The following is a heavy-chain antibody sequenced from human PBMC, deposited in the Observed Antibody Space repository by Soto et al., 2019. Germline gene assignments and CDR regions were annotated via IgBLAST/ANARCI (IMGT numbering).Heavy chain of an antibody. D-gene: IGHD5-12*01. CDR1: GFTFSSYW. J-gene: IGHJ4*02. CDR2: IKHDGSEK. CDR3: ARGYSDYVPLAAPFDY. Sequence: EVQLVESGGGLVQPGGSLRLSCAASGFTFSSYWMSWVRQAPGKGLEWVASIKHDGSEKNYVVSVKGRFTISRDNAKNSLSLQMNSLRAEDTAVYYCARGYSDYVPLAAPFDYWGQGTLVTVSS. V-gene: IGHV3-7*04.